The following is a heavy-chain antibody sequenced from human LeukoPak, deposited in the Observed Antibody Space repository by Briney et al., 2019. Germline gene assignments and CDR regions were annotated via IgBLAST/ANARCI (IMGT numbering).Heavy chain of an antibody. CDR1: GFIFSDYY. CDR2: ISNSGNSK. J-gene: IGHJ5*02. Sequence: GGSLRLSCAVSGFIFSDYYMGWIRQPPGKGLEWVAYISNSGNSKDYAESVQGRFTISRDNAKNSLSLQMNSLRSDDTAVYYCAINNWFDPWGQGTLVIVSS. CDR3: AINNWFDP. D-gene: IGHD2/OR15-2a*01. V-gene: IGHV3-11*01.